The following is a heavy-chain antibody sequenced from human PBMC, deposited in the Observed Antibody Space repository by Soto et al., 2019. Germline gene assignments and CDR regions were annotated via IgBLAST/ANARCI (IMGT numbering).Heavy chain of an antibody. CDR3: ARVLARGGGSAGFDY. Sequence: ASVKVSCKASGYTFTGYYMHWVRQAPGQGLEWMGWINPNSGGTRYPQKFQGRVTMTRDTYISTVNMALTRLRSDDKAVYYCARVLARGGGSAGFDYWGQGTLVTVSS. CDR1: GYTFTGYY. V-gene: IGHV1-2*02. CDR2: INPNSGGT. D-gene: IGHD1-26*01. J-gene: IGHJ4*02.